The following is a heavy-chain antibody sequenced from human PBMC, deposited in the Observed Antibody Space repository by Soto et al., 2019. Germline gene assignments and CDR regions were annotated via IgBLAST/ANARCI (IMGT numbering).Heavy chain of an antibody. Sequence: QVHLVQSGAEVKKPGPSVKVSCKASGYIFTTYGISWVRQAPGQGLEWMGWITAYNGNTNYAQKFQARVTMTPDASTNTAYMELRSLRSDDTAVYYCARFAMVRPNDYWGQGTLVTVSS. J-gene: IGHJ4*02. CDR3: ARFAMVRPNDY. CDR1: GYIFTTYG. D-gene: IGHD3-10*01. CDR2: ITAYNGNT. V-gene: IGHV1-18*01.